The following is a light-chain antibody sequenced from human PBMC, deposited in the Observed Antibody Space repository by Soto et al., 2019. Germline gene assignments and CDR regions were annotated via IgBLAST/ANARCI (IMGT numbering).Light chain of an antibody. V-gene: IGKV3-20*01. CDR1: QSVSSSY. Sequence: EIVITQSPSTLSVSPGERATLSCRASQSVSSSYLAWYQQRPGQAPRLLIYDASSRATGIPDRFSGGGSGTDFTLTISRLEPEDFAVYYCQQFSSYPLTFGGGTKVDIK. J-gene: IGKJ4*01. CDR2: DAS. CDR3: QQFSSYPLT.